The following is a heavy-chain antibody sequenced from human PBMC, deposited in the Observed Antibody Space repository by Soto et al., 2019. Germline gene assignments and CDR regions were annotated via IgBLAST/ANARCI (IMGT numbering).Heavy chain of an antibody. CDR1: GFTFSNAW. J-gene: IGHJ6*02. D-gene: IGHD1-26*01. CDR3: TTVVYRELLYYYYYGMDV. Sequence: GGSLRLSCAASGFTFSNAWMNWVRQAPGKGLEWVGRIKSKTDGGTTDYAAPVKGRFTISRDDSKNTLYLQMNSLKTEDTAVYYCTTVVYRELLYYYYYGMDVWGQGTTVTVSS. CDR2: IKSKTDGGTT. V-gene: IGHV3-15*07.